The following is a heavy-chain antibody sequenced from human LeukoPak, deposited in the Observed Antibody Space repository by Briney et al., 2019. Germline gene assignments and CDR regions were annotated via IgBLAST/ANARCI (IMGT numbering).Heavy chain of an antibody. CDR3: ATLPYGSGSFH. D-gene: IGHD3-10*01. V-gene: IGHV4-38-2*01. Sequence: PSETLSLTCDVSGYSISSGYYWGWIRQPPGKGLEWIGSLHHSGSTDYNPSLKSRVTISVDTSTNQFSLKLSSVTVADTAVYYCATLPYGSGSFHWGQGTLVTVSS. J-gene: IGHJ4*02. CDR1: GYSISSGYY. CDR2: LHHSGST.